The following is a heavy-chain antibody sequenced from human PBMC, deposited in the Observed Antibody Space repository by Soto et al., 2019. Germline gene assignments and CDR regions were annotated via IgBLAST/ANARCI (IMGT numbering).Heavy chain of an antibody. D-gene: IGHD1-26*01. J-gene: IGHJ5*02. Sequence: SGPTLVNPTQTLTLTCTFSGFSLNTAGVGVGWIRLPPGKAREGSARIYSESDKSDKTALKSRHTIPKDTSKDLGVLITTNMDPMDTDKYYCVYRGGSIRSGDYEFDTWGQGALVTVSS. CDR3: VYRGGSIRSGDYEFDT. V-gene: IGHV2-5*02. CDR1: GFSLNTAGVG. CDR2: IYSESDK.